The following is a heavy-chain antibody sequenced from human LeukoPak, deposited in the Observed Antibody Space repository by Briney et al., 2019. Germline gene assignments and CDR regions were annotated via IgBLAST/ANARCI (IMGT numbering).Heavy chain of an antibody. CDR3: AKDPDSSWYEDWFDP. J-gene: IGHJ5*02. CDR1: GFTFSSYA. V-gene: IGHV3-23*01. CDR2: ISGSGGST. Sequence: GGSLRLSCAASGFTFSSYAMSWVRQAPGKGLEWVSAISGSGGSTYYADCVKGRFTISRDNSKNTLYLQMNSLRAEDTAVYYCAKDPDSSWYEDWFDPWGQGTLVTVSS. D-gene: IGHD6-13*01.